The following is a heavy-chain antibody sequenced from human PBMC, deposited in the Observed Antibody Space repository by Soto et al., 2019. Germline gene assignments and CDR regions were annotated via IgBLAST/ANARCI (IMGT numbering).Heavy chain of an antibody. D-gene: IGHD5-12*01. Sequence: SVKVSCKASGGTFSSYAISWVRQAPGQGLEWMGGIIPIFGTANYTQKFQGRVTITADESTSTAYMELSSLRSEDTAVYYCARAGEMATAGSTTSPYRFDYWGQGTLVTVSS. CDR1: GGTFSSYA. J-gene: IGHJ4*02. CDR3: ARAGEMATAGSTTSPYRFDY. CDR2: IIPIFGTA. V-gene: IGHV1-69*13.